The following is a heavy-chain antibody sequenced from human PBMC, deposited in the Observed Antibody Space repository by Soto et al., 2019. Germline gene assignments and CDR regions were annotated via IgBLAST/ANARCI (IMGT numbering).Heavy chain of an antibody. D-gene: IGHD1-1*01. CDR2: ISYDGGNK. CDR3: AKNGAISTERPLEYFFDY. J-gene: IGHJ4*02. Sequence: QVQLVQSGGGVVQPGRSLRLSCAASGFTFTSYGMHWVRQAPGKGLEWLAVISYDGGNKYYADSVKGRFTISRDNSRNTMYMQMNSLRAEDTAVYYCAKNGAISTERPLEYFFDYWGQGTLVTVSS. V-gene: IGHV3-30*18. CDR1: GFTFTSYG.